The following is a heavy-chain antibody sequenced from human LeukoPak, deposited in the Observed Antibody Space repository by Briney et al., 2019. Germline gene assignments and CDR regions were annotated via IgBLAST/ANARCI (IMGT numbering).Heavy chain of an antibody. J-gene: IGHJ6*02. CDR1: GFTVSSNY. CDR2: IYSGGST. D-gene: IGHD5-18*01. CDR3: ASSPGTAMVYYYYGMDV. Sequence: PVGSLRLSCAASGFTVSSNYMSWVRPAPGEGLEWVSVIYSGGSTYYADSVKGRFTISRDNSKNTLYLQMNSLRAEDTAVYYCASSPGTAMVYYYYGMDVWGQGTTVTVSS. V-gene: IGHV3-53*01.